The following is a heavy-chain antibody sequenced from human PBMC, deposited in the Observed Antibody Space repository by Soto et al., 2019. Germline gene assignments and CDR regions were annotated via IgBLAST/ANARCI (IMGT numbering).Heavy chain of an antibody. CDR3: ATMGTPATGLYYFDY. Sequence: SETLSLTCTVSGDSIRSYYWTWIRQPPGKGLEWIGYIYYSGSTNYNPSLKSRVTISIDTSKNQFSLNLSFVTAADTAVYYCATMGTPATGLYYFDYWGQGTLVTVSS. J-gene: IGHJ4*02. CDR2: IYYSGST. V-gene: IGHV4-59*08. D-gene: IGHD1-7*01. CDR1: GDSIRSYY.